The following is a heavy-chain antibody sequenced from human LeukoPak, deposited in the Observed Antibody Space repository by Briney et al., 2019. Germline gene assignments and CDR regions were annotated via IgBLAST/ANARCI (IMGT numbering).Heavy chain of an antibody. J-gene: IGHJ4*02. CDR1: GFTFSSYG. Sequence: GGSLRLSCAASGFTFSSYGMHWVRQAPGKGLEWVAFIRYDGSNKYYADSVKGRFTISRDNSKNTLYLQMNSLRAEDTAVYYCAKETPPFEYSSGRFDWGQGTLVTVSS. CDR3: AKETPPFEYSSGRFD. V-gene: IGHV3-30*02. D-gene: IGHD6-19*01. CDR2: IRYDGSNK.